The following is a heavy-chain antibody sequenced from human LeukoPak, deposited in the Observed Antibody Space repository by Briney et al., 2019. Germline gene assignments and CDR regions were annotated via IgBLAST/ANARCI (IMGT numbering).Heavy chain of an antibody. CDR1: GGSISSYY. CDR2: IYTSGST. J-gene: IGHJ3*02. D-gene: IGHD2-2*01. Sequence: SETLSLTCNFTGGSISSYYWSWIRQPAGKGLEWIGRIYTSGSTNYNPSLKSRVTMSVDTSKNQFSLKLSSVTAADTAVYHCARSPPRCSSTSCHAGDAFDMWGQGTMVTVSS. CDR3: ARSPPRCSSTSCHAGDAFDM. V-gene: IGHV4-4*07.